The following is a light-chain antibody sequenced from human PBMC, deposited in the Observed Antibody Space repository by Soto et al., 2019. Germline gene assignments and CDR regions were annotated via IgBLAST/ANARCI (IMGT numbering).Light chain of an antibody. CDR2: GAS. V-gene: IGKV3-20*01. Sequence: EIVLTQSPGTLSLSRGERATLSCRASQSVSSGYLAWYQQRPGQAPRLLIYGASSRATGIPDRFSGSVSGTDFTLTISRLEPDDFAVYYCQHYGSSLWTFGQGTRWIA. J-gene: IGKJ1*01. CDR3: QHYGSSLWT. CDR1: QSVSSGY.